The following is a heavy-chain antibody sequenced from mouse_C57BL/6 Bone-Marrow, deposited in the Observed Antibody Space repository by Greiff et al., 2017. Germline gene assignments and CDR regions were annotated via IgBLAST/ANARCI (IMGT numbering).Heavy chain of an antibody. CDR3: ARPYSNYVFAY. J-gene: IGHJ3*01. CDR2: ISSGGSYT. Sequence: DVQLVESGGDLVKPGGSLKLSCAASGFTFSSYGMSWVRQTPDKRLEWVATISSGGSYTYYPDSVKGRFTISRDNAKNTLYLQMSSLKSEDTAMYYCARPYSNYVFAYWGQGTLVTVSA. CDR1: GFTFSSYG. V-gene: IGHV5-6*01. D-gene: IGHD2-5*01.